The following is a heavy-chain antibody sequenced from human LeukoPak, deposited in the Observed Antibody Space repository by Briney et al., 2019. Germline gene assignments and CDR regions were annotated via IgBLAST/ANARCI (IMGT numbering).Heavy chain of an antibody. CDR3: VRDGNEQYGYHFDY. J-gene: IGHJ4*02. CDR2: ISAYNGNT. D-gene: IGHD5-18*01. CDR1: GYTFTSYG. V-gene: IGHV1-18*01. Sequence: ASVKVSCKASGYTFTSYGISWVRQAPGQGLEWMGWISAYNGNTNYAQKFQGRVTMTRDTSTSTVYMELSSLRSEDTAVYYCVRDGNEQYGYHFDYWGQGTLVTVSS.